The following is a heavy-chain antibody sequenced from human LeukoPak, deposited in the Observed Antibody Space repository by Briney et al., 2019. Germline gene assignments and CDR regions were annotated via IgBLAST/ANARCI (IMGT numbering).Heavy chain of an antibody. J-gene: IGHJ4*02. CDR1: GGSISSYY. CDR3: AREYTLYRSGWFLDY. V-gene: IGHV4-39*07. CDR2: IDYGGST. D-gene: IGHD6-19*01. Sequence: SETLSLTCTVSGGSISSYYWGWIRQPPGKGLEWIGSIDYGGSTYYNPSLKSRATISIDTSKNQFSLKLSSVTAADTAVYYCAREYTLYRSGWFLDYWGQGTVVTVSS.